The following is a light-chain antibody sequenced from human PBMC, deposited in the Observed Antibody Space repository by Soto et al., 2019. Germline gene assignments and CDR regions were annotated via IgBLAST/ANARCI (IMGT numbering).Light chain of an antibody. Sequence: DIQMTQSPSSLSASVGDRVTITCQASQDIRHYLNWYQQKPGKAPNLLIYDASKLETGVPSRFTGSGSGTDFTFTISSLQPEDVATYYCQQYDGYPLTFGGGTKLEFQ. J-gene: IGKJ4*01. CDR1: QDIRHY. CDR2: DAS. CDR3: QQYDGYPLT. V-gene: IGKV1-33*01.